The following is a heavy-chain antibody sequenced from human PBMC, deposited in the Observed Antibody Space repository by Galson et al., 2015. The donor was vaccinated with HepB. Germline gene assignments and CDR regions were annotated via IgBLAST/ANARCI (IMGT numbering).Heavy chain of an antibody. V-gene: IGHV1-69*13. CDR3: ARERGTIFGVVGFTWGANSYYYGMDV. J-gene: IGHJ6*02. Sequence: SVKVSCKASGGTFSSYAISWVRQAPGQGLEWMGGIIPIFGTANYAQKFQGRVTITADESTSTAYMELSSLRSEDTAVYYCARERGTIFGVVGFTWGANSYYYGMDVWGQGTTVTVSS. CDR2: IIPIFGTA. CDR1: GGTFSSYA. D-gene: IGHD3-3*01.